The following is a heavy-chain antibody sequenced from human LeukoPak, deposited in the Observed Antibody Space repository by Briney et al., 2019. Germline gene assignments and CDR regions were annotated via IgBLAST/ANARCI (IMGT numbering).Heavy chain of an antibody. CDR1: GFAFSAYW. CDR3: ARESYAMGTY. J-gene: IGHJ4*02. D-gene: IGHD2-8*01. V-gene: IGHV3-74*01. CDR2: INTDGSIM. Sequence: PGGSLRLSCAASGFAFSAYWMLWVRQAPGKGLVWVSRINTDGSIMHYADSVEGRFTISRDNAKNTLYLQMNSLIAEDTAIYYCARESYAMGTYWGQGTLVTVSS.